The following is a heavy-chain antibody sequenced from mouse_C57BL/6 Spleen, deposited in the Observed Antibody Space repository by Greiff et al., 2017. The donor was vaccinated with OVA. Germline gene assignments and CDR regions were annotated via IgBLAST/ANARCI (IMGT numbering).Heavy chain of an antibody. CDR2: ISDGGSYT. J-gene: IGHJ2*01. CDR1: GFTFSSYA. D-gene: IGHD1-1*01. CDR3: ARDRDPYGTDFDY. Sequence: EVQLVESGGGLVKPGGSLKLSCAASGFTFSSYAMSWVRQTPEKRLEWVATISDGGSYTYYPDNVKGRFTISRDNAKNNLYLQMSHLKSEDTAMYYWARDRDPYGTDFDYWGQGTTLTVSS. V-gene: IGHV5-4*01.